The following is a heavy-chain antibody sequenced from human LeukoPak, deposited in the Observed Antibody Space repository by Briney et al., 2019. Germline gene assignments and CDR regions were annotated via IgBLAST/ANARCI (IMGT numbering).Heavy chain of an antibody. CDR1: GFTVSSNY. J-gene: IGHJ6*02. D-gene: IGHD3-10*01. V-gene: IGHV3-53*01. Sequence: PGGSLRLSCAASGFTVSSNYMSWVRQAPGKGLEWVSVIYSGGSTYYADSVKGRFTISRDNSKNTLYLQMNSLRAEDTAVYYCARGGYGSDYGMDVWGQGTTVTVSS. CDR3: ARGGYGSDYGMDV. CDR2: IYSGGST.